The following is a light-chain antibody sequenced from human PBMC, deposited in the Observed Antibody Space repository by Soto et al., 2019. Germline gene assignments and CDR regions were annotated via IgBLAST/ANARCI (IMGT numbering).Light chain of an antibody. CDR2: DAS. Sequence: IVMPQSRATVSVSPGERALLSCSVSQSVSNNLAWYQHKPGQAPRLLLHDASTRATGIPDRFSGSGSGTEFTLTLSSLQSEYFAVYYCQQYNNWPPCTLGQGTKVDIK. J-gene: IGKJ2*02. CDR3: QQYNNWPPCT. CDR1: QSVSNN. V-gene: IGKV3-15*01.